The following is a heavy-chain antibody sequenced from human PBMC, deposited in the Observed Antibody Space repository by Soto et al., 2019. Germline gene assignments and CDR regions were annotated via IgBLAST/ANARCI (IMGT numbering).Heavy chain of an antibody. Sequence: SETLSLTCAVYGGSFSGYYWSWIRQPPGKGLEWIGEINHSGSTNYNPSLKSRVTISVDRSKNQFSLNLSSLTAADTAVYYCARGTWVRSAFDIWGQGTMVTVSS. D-gene: IGHD3-10*01. J-gene: IGHJ3*02. CDR1: GGSFSGYY. CDR2: INHSGST. CDR3: ARGTWVRSAFDI. V-gene: IGHV4-34*01.